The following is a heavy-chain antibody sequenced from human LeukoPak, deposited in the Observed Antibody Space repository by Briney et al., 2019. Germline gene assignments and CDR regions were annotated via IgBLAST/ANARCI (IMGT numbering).Heavy chain of an antibody. D-gene: IGHD3-16*02. CDR2: IYHSGRT. Sequence: SETLSLTCTVSGYSISSGYYWGWIRQPPGKGLEWIGSIYHSGRTYYNPSLKSRVTISVDTSKSQFSLKLSSVTAADTAVYYCARVRPNWGELSLSYFDYWGQGTLVTVSS. J-gene: IGHJ4*02. CDR1: GYSISSGYY. V-gene: IGHV4-38-2*02. CDR3: ARVRPNWGELSLSYFDY.